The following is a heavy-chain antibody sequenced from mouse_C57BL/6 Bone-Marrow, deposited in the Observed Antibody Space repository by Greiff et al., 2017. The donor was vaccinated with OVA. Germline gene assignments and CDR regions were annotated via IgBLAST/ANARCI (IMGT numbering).Heavy chain of an antibody. Sequence: QVQLQQSGAELVRPGTSVKVSCKASGYAFTNYLIEWVKQRPGQGLEWIGVINPGSGGTNYNEKFKGKATLTADKSSSTAYMQLSSLTSEDSAVYFCAAPYDYDGYAMDYWGQGTSVTVSS. D-gene: IGHD2-4*01. CDR1: GYAFTNYL. J-gene: IGHJ4*01. CDR3: AAPYDYDGYAMDY. CDR2: INPGSGGT. V-gene: IGHV1-54*01.